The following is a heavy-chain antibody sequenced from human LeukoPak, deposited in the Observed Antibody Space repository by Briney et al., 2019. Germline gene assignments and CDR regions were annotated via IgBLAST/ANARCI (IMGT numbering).Heavy chain of an antibody. V-gene: IGHV1-2*02. D-gene: IGHD6-13*01. CDR2: INPHSGGR. J-gene: IGHJ4*02. Sequence: ASVKVSCKASGYSFTDYYIHWVRRAPGQGLEWMGWINPHSGGRNLAQKFQGRVTMTRDTSITTAYLELSGLTSDDTAMYYCAKVRDRLSSFYPAAWGQGTLVSVSS. CDR3: AKVRDRLSSFYPAA. CDR1: GYSFTDYY.